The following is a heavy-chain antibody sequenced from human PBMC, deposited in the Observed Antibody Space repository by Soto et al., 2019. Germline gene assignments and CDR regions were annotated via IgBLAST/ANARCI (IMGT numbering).Heavy chain of an antibody. CDR3: AREAVYGRTGFDY. J-gene: IGHJ4*02. CDR2: VNAYNGNT. Sequence: QVQLVQSGAEVKKPGASVKVSCKASGYTFTSYGISWVRQAPGQGLEWMGWVNAYNGNTNYAQKFQGRVTMTTNTSTSTDYMELRSLRSDDTDVYYCAREAVYGRTGFDYWGQGSLVTVSS. V-gene: IGHV1-18*01. D-gene: IGHD6-19*01. CDR1: GYTFTSYG.